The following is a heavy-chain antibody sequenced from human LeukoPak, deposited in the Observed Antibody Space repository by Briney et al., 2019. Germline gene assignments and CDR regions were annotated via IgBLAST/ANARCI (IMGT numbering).Heavy chain of an antibody. D-gene: IGHD4-17*01. CDR2: FDPEDGET. V-gene: IGHV1-24*01. Sequence: ASVKVSCKVSGYTLTELSMHWVRQAPGKGLEWMGGFDPEDGETIYAQKFQGRVTITEDTSTDTAYMELSSLRSEDTAVYYCATAPYGDYDSWGQGTLVTVSS. CDR3: ATAPYGDYDS. J-gene: IGHJ5*01. CDR1: GYTLTELS.